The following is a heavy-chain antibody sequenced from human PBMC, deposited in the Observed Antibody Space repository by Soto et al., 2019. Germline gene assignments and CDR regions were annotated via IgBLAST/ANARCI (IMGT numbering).Heavy chain of an antibody. CDR1: GFTFSSYG. CDR3: ARGPLWGYHYYYYMDV. D-gene: IGHD3-16*01. CDR2: IWYDGSNK. J-gene: IGHJ6*03. V-gene: IGHV3-33*01. Sequence: GGSLRLSCAASGFTFSSYGMHWVRQAPGKGLEWVAVIWYDGSNKYYADSVKGRFTISRDNSKNTLYLQMNSLRAEDTAVYYCARGPLWGYHYYYYMDVWGKGTTVTVSS.